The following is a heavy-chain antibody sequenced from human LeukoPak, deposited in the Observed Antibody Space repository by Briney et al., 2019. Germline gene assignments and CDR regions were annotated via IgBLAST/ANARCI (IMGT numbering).Heavy chain of an antibody. V-gene: IGHV4-4*07. J-gene: IGHJ5*02. CDR2: IYTNGST. CDR3: AREAFDFWSGYNWFDP. D-gene: IGHD3-3*01. CDR1: GGSISSYY. Sequence: PSETLSLTCTVSGGSISSYYWSWIRQPAGKGLEWIGRIYTNGSTNYNPSLKSRVTMSVDTSKNQFSLKLSSVTAADTAVYYCAREAFDFWSGYNWFDPWGQGTLVTVSS.